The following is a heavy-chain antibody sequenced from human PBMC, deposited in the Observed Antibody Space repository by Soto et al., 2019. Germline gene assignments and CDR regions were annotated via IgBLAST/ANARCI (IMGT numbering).Heavy chain of an antibody. CDR1: GYSFAGYW. J-gene: IGHJ4*02. CDR2: IDPSDSQT. D-gene: IGHD3-22*01. Sequence: GESLKISCKGSGYSFAGYWITWVRQKPGKGLECMGRIDPSDSQTYYSPSFRGHVTISVTKSITTVFLQWSSLRASDTAMYYCARQVYDSDTGPNFQYYFDSWGQGTPATVSS. CDR3: ARQVYDSDTGPNFQYYFDS. V-gene: IGHV5-10-1*01.